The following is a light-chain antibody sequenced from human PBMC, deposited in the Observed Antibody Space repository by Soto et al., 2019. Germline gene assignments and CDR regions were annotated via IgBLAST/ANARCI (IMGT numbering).Light chain of an antibody. CDR1: QNIDRW. Sequence: DIQMTQSPSPLSTAVGDRATIKCLSSQNIDRWMAWSHQKPWKDPKLLIYEASSLEGGVPSRFSGSGSGTEVTHSVSALHVEDFAPYWCKQAKSCSKFGQGT. CDR3: KQAKSCSK. CDR2: EAS. V-gene: IGKV1-5*01. J-gene: IGKJ1*01.